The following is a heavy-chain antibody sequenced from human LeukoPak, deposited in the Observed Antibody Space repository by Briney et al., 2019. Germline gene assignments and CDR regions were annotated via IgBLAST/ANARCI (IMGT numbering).Heavy chain of an antibody. J-gene: IGHJ4*02. V-gene: IGHV6-1*01. CDR3: ASTIMYSSSWYGSIDY. D-gene: IGHD6-13*01. CDR2: TCYRSEWYN. CDR1: GDSVSSNSAA. Sequence: SQTLSLTCAISGDSVSSNSAAWNWIRQSPSRGLEWLGRTCYRSEWYNDYAVSVKSRITINPDTSKNQFSLQLNSVTPEDTAVYYCASTIMYSSSWYGSIDYWGQGTLVTVSS.